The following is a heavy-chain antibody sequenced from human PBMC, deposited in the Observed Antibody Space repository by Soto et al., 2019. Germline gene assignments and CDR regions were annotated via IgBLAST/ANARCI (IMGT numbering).Heavy chain of an antibody. J-gene: IGHJ3*01. Sequence: GALRLSCAASGFTFSTYGMHWVRQAPGKGLEWVAVVWSNGINKYYADSVRGRFTISRDNSMSGLFLQMNSRRTEDTALYDCVRERGPLDAFDVWGPGTMVTVSS. CDR2: VWSNGINK. CDR3: VRERGPLDAFDV. V-gene: IGHV3-33*01. CDR1: GFTFSTYG.